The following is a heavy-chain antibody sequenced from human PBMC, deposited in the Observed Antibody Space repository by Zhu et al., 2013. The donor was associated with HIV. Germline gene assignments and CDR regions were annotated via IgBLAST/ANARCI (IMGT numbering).Heavy chain of an antibody. CDR1: EYTLTSYD. CDR2: MKTNSGNT. D-gene: IGHD6-19*01. Sequence: QVQLVQSGAEVKKPGASVKVSCKASEYTLTSYDIHWVRQVTGQGLEWMGRMKTNSGNTGYAKKFQGRVTFTRNTSIDTAYMELSSLRSEDTAVYYCARAADYSSGWYGDWGQGTLVTVSS. CDR3: ARAADYSSGWYGD. J-gene: IGHJ4*02. V-gene: IGHV1-8*03.